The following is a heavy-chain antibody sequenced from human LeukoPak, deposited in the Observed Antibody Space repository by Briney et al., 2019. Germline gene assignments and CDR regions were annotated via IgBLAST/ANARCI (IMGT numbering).Heavy chain of an antibody. CDR1: GFTSSSFV. Sequence: PGGSLRLSCAASGFTSSSFVMSWVRQAPGKGLEWVSVINESGSGTFYADSVKGRFTISRDNPKNTLYLQMSSLTAEDTAVYYCAKHFAVGNFDHWGQGTLVTVSS. CDR3: AKHFAVGNFDH. D-gene: IGHD1-26*01. V-gene: IGHV3-23*01. J-gene: IGHJ4*02. CDR2: INESGSGT.